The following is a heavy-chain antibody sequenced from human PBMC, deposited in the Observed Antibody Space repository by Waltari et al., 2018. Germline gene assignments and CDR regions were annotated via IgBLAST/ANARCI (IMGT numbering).Heavy chain of an antibody. V-gene: IGHV3-33*01. J-gene: IGHJ2*01. CDR2: IWYDGSNK. Sequence: QVQLVESGGGVVQPGRSLRLSCAASGYPFSSYGMHWVRQAPGKGLEWVAAIWYDGSNKYYADSVKGRFTISRDNSKNTVYLQMKNLRAEDTAVYYCAREGGYAYFLGSSWYFDLWGRGTLVTVSS. CDR1: GYPFSSYG. D-gene: IGHD5-18*01. CDR3: AREGGYAYFLGSSWYFDL.